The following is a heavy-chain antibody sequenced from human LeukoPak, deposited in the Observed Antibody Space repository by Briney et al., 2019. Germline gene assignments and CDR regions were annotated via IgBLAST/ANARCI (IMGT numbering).Heavy chain of an antibody. CDR2: ISFDGSER. Sequence: GGSLRLSCAASGFTFKTFGMHWVRQAPGKGLEWVAVISFDGSERYYADSVKGRFTISRDNSRDTLFLQMNSLTPEDTAVYYCRAATRYFSNYFDYWGQGVLVTVSS. V-gene: IGHV3-30*03. CDR3: RAATRYFSNYFDY. J-gene: IGHJ4*02. CDR1: GFTFKTFG. D-gene: IGHD4-11*01.